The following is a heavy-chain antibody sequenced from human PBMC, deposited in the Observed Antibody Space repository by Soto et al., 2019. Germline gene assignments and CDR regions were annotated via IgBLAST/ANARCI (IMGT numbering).Heavy chain of an antibody. V-gene: IGHV1-69*08. Sequence: QVQLVQSGAEVTKPGSSVKVSCKASGGTFSSYTISWVRQAPGQGLEWMGRIIPILGIANYAQKFQGRVTITADKSTSTAYMELSSLRSEDTAVYYCARDMTTGNYYYYYYMDVWGKGTTVTVSS. CDR2: IIPILGIA. CDR3: ARDMTTGNYYYYYYMDV. CDR1: GGTFSSYT. D-gene: IGHD4-17*01. J-gene: IGHJ6*03.